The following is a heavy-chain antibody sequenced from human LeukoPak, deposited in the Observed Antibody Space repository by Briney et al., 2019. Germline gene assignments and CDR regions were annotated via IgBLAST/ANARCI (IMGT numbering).Heavy chain of an antibody. J-gene: IGHJ4*02. CDR2: IWHDGPIK. D-gene: IGHD6-13*01. Sequence: GRSLRLSCAASGFTFSNYGMHWVRQTPGKGLDWVAVIWHDGPIKYYADSVRGRFTISRDNSMNTVYLQMNSLRAEDTAVYYCAKVRQFTAATGTGLDYWGQGTLVTVSS. CDR1: GFTFSNYG. CDR3: AKVRQFTAATGTGLDY. V-gene: IGHV3-33*03.